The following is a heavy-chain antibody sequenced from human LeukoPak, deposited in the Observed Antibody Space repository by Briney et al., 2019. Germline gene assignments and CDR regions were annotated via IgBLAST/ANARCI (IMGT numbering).Heavy chain of an antibody. CDR2: IIPIFGTA. Sequence: SVKVSCKASGGTFSSYAISWVRQAPGQGLEWMGGIIPIFGTANYAQKFQGRVTTTADESTSTAYMELSSLRSEDTAVYYWATSFLDLVPEWELPYYFDYWGQGTLVTVSS. D-gene: IGHD1-26*01. CDR1: GGTFSSYA. CDR3: ATSFLDLVPEWELPYYFDY. V-gene: IGHV1-69*13. J-gene: IGHJ4*02.